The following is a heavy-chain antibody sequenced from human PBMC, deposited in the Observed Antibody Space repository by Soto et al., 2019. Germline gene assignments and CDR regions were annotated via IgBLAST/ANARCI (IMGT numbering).Heavy chain of an antibody. D-gene: IGHD1-26*01. J-gene: IGHJ4*02. Sequence: PGGSLRLSCAASGFTFRNVWMIWVRQAPGKGLEWVGRVKSRSDGGTTDYAAPVKGRFTVSRDDSQSTLSLQMDSLKIEDSAVYFCTTAAGGMWGADYWGQGTPVTVSS. V-gene: IGHV3-15*01. CDR3: TTAAGGMWGADY. CDR2: VKSRSDGGTT. CDR1: GFTFRNVW.